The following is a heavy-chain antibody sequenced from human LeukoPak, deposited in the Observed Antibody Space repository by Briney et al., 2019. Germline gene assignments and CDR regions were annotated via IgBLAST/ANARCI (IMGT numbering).Heavy chain of an antibody. D-gene: IGHD1-20*01. CDR2: IKSKADGETI. V-gene: IGHV3-15*07. CDR1: GFTFTNAW. Sequence: GGSLRLSCAVSGFTFTNAWMNWVRQAPGKGLEWVGRIKSKADGETIDYAAPVRGRFTFSRDDSKNMLYLQMNSLKSEDTAVYYCSTLTSRGLSDSWGQGTLVTVSS. CDR3: STLTSRGLSDS. J-gene: IGHJ4*02.